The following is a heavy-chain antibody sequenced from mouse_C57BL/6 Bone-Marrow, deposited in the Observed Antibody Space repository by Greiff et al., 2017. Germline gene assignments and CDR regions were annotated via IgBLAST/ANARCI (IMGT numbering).Heavy chain of an antibody. J-gene: IGHJ2*01. D-gene: IGHD2-4*01. CDR1: GYTFTSYW. CDR3: ARFDYDGIPLFDY. Sequence: QVQLQQPGAELVKPGASVKLSCKASGYTFTSYWMHWVKQRPGQGLEWIGMIHPNSGSTNYNEKFKSKATLTVDKSSSTAYMQLSSLTSEDSAVYYCARFDYDGIPLFDYWGQGTTRTVSS. CDR2: IHPNSGST. V-gene: IGHV1-64*01.